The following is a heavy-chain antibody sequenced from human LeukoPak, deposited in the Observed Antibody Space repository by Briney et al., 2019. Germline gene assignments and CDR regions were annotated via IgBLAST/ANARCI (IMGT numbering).Heavy chain of an antibody. CDR2: IIPIFATA. CDR1: GGTFSSYA. J-gene: IGHJ5*02. CDR3: AREVKGWFDP. V-gene: IGHV1-69*05. Sequence: SVKVSCKASGGTFSSYAISWVRQAPGQGLEWMGGIIPIFATANYAQKFQGRVTIATDESTSTAYMELSSLRSEDTAVYYCAREVKGWFDPWGQGTLVTVSS.